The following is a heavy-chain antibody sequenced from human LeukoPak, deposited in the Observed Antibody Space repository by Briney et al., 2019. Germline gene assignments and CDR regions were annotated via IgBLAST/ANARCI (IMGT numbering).Heavy chain of an antibody. CDR2: IYTSGST. CDR3: ASFSSWYGFGY. V-gene: IGHV4-4*07. Sequence: SETLSLTCTVSGGSISSYDWSWIRQPAGKGLEWIGRIYTSGSTNYNPSLKSRVSMSVDTSKRQFSLKLSSVTAADTAVYYCASFSSWYGFGYWGQGTLVTVSS. CDR1: GGSISSYD. J-gene: IGHJ4*02. D-gene: IGHD6-13*01.